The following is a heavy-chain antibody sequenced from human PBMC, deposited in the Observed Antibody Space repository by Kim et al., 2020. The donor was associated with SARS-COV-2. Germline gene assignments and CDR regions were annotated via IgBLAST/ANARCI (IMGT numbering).Heavy chain of an antibody. CDR2: INTNTGNP. Sequence: ASVKVSCKASGYTFTSYAMNWVRQAPGQGLEWMGWINTNTGNPTYAQGFTERFVFSLDTSVSTAYLQISSLKAEDTAVYYCARERRGKYYDFWSGYYFHYYYGMDVWGQGTTVTVSS. CDR1: GYTFTSYA. D-gene: IGHD3-3*01. J-gene: IGHJ6*02. CDR3: ARERRGKYYDFWSGYYFHYYYGMDV. V-gene: IGHV7-4-1*02.